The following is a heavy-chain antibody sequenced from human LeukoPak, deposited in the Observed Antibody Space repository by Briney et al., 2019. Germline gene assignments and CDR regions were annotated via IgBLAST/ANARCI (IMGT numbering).Heavy chain of an antibody. V-gene: IGHV3-74*01. CDR2: INRDGSST. CDR3: AKAEAREILRAVGLEEYLQY. D-gene: IGHD3-10*01. Sequence: GGSLRLSCAASGFTVSSNYMSWVRQAPGKGLVWVSRINRDGSSTSYADSVKGRFTISRDNAKNTLYLQMNSLIPDDTAVYFCAKAEAREILRAVGLEEYLQYWGQGTLVTVSS. J-gene: IGHJ1*01. CDR1: GFTVSSNY.